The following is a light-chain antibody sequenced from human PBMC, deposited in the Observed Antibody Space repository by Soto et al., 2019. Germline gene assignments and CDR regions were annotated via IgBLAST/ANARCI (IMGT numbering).Light chain of an antibody. CDR2: DVS. J-gene: IGLJ2*01. CDR1: SSDVGAFNY. V-gene: IGLV2-14*03. Sequence: QSALTQPASVSGSPGQSITISCTGTSSDVGAFNYVSWYQHHPGKAPKLMIYDVSDRPSGVSDRFSGSKSGNTASQTISGLQAEDEADYYCSSYTSSTTDVVFGGGTKLTVL. CDR3: SSYTSSTTDVV.